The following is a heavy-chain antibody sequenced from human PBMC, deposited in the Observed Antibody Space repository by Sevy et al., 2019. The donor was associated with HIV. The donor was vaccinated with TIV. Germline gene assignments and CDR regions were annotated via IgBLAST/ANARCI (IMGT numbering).Heavy chain of an antibody. Sequence: GGSLRLSCAASGFTFSKYSMSWVRQPPGKGLECVSTLSFGCGEINHADSVKGRFTISRDNSKNSLYLQMNNLRAEDTAVYYCARDGWTKPHDYWGQGTLVTVSS. CDR2: LSFGCGEI. V-gene: IGHV3-23*01. CDR3: ARDGWTKPHDY. J-gene: IGHJ4*02. D-gene: IGHD2-15*01. CDR1: GFTFSKYS.